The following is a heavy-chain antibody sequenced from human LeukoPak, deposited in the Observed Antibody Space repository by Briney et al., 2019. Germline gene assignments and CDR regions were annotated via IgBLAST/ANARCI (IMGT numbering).Heavy chain of an antibody. D-gene: IGHD3-22*01. CDR1: GFTFDDYA. V-gene: IGHV3-9*03. CDR2: ISWNSGSI. CDR3: AKDSDGNYYENSGLDAFDM. Sequence: GGSLRLSGAASGFTFDDYAMHWVRQAPGRGLEWVSGISWNSGSIGYADSVKGRFTISRDNAKNSLYLQMNSLRAEDMAVYYCAKDSDGNYYENSGLDAFDMWGQGTMVSVSS. J-gene: IGHJ3*02.